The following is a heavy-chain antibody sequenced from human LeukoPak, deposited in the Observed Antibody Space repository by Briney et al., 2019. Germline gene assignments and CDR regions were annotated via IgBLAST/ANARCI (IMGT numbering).Heavy chain of an antibody. J-gene: IGHJ4*02. D-gene: IGHD6-13*01. CDR3: TTLYSSSWFEPYFDY. V-gene: IGHV3-15*01. Sequence: GGSLRLSCAASGFTFSNAWMSWVRQAPGKGLEWVGRIKSKTDGGTTDYAAPVKGRFTISRDDSKNTLYLRMNSLKTEDTAVYYCTTLYSSSWFEPYFDYWGQGTLVTVSS. CDR2: IKSKTDGGTT. CDR1: GFTFSNAW.